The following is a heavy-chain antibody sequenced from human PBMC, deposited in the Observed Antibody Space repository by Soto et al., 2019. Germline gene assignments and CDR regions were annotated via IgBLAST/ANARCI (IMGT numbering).Heavy chain of an antibody. CDR3: ATYPRPYNLIYL. J-gene: IGHJ4*02. CDR1: GGALTSYP. CDR2: IDPMFDTS. D-gene: IGHD1-7*01. Sequence: QVRLEQSGAEVKKPGSSVRVSCQASGGALTSYPIHWVRQAPGQGLEWMGVIDPMFDTSNLAEKFKARVTFTEDASTKTVYMDLTSLRSDDTAVYFCATYPRPYNLIYLWGQGTLLTVSS. V-gene: IGHV1-69*01.